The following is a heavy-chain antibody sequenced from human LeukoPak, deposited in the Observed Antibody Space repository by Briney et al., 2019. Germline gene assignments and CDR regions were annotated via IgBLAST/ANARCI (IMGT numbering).Heavy chain of an antibody. V-gene: IGHV4-39*01. CDR3: ARQKGGSSWSDS. D-gene: IGHD6-13*01. J-gene: IGHJ5*01. CDR1: GVSISSSIYY. Sequence: SETLSLTCTVSGVSISSSIYYWAWIRQPPGKGLDWIGNIFYSGSTYYNPSLKSRVTISVDTSKNQFSLKLNSVTAADTAVYYCARQKGGSSWSDSWGQGTLVTVSS. CDR2: IFYSGST.